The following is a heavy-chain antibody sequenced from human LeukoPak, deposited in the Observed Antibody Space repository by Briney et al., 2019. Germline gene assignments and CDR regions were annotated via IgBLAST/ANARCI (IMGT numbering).Heavy chain of an antibody. Sequence: SETLSLTCTVSGGSISSSSYYWGWIRQPPGKGLEWIGSIYYSGSTYYNPSLKSRVTISVDTSKNQFSLKLSSVTAADTAVYYCARHLLGWYNWFDPWGQGTLVTVSS. V-gene: IGHV4-39*01. CDR1: GGSISSSSYY. CDR2: IYYSGST. J-gene: IGHJ5*02. CDR3: ARHLLGWYNWFDP. D-gene: IGHD3-3*01.